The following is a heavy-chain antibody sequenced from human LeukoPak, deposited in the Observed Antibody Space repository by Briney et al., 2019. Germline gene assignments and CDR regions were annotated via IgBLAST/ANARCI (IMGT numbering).Heavy chain of an antibody. CDR3: ARADTVTTSPFDY. Sequence: ASVKVSCKASGYTFTGYYMHWVRQAPGQGLEWMGRINPNSGGTNSAQKFQGGVTMTRDTSISTAYMELSRLRSDDTAVYYCARADTVTTSPFDYWGQGALVTVSS. D-gene: IGHD4-11*01. V-gene: IGHV1-2*06. J-gene: IGHJ4*02. CDR2: INPNSGGT. CDR1: GYTFTGYY.